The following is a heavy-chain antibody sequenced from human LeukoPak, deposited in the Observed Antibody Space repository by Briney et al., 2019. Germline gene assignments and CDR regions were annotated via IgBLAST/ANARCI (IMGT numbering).Heavy chain of an antibody. Sequence: SETLSLTCTASGGSMSSYYWSWLRQPPGMGLEWIGYIYYSGSTNYNPSLKSRVTISVDTSKNQFTLKLSSVTAADTAVYYCARGRYEWLPFDYWGQGTLVTVSS. CDR2: IYYSGST. CDR1: GGSMSSYY. V-gene: IGHV4-59*01. J-gene: IGHJ4*02. D-gene: IGHD5-12*01. CDR3: ARGRYEWLPFDY.